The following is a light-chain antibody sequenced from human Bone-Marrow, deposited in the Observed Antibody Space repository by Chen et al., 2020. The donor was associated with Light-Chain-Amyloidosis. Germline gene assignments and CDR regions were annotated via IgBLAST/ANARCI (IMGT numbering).Light chain of an antibody. Sequence: SYELTQSPSVSVSPGQTARITCSGDDLPTKYAYWYQQKPGQAPVLVIHRDTERPSGMSERFSGSRSGTTATLTISGGQAEDEADSHCQSADSSGTYEVIFGGGTKLTVL. CDR1: DLPTKY. CDR3: QSADSSGTYEVI. V-gene: IGLV3-25*03. CDR2: RDT. J-gene: IGLJ2*01.